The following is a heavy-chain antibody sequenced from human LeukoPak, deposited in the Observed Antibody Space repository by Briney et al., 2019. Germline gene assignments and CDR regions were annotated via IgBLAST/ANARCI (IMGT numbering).Heavy chain of an antibody. CDR3: ARSRQGEDYFDY. Sequence: SETLSLTCTVSGGSISSGDYYWSWIRQPPGKGLEWIGYIYYNGSTYYNPSLKSRVTISVDTSKNQFSLKLSSVTAADTAVYYCARSRQGEDYFDYWGQGTLVTVSS. CDR2: IYYNGST. D-gene: IGHD3-16*01. V-gene: IGHV4-30-4*01. CDR1: GGSISSGDYY. J-gene: IGHJ4*02.